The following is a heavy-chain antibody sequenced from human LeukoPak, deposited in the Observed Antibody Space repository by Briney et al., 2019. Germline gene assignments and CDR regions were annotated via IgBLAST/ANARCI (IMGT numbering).Heavy chain of an antibody. V-gene: IGHV1-2*02. J-gene: IGHJ4*02. Sequence: ASVKVSCKASGFTFTGYYMHWVRQAPGQGLEWTGWINPNSGGTNYAQKFQGRVTMTRDTSITTAYMELTSLRSDDTAVYYCARDLFYSVSGTYYNVGRVFNYWGQGTLVTVSS. CDR1: GFTFTGYY. CDR2: INPNSGGT. CDR3: ARDLFYSVSGTYYNVGRVFNY. D-gene: IGHD3-10*01.